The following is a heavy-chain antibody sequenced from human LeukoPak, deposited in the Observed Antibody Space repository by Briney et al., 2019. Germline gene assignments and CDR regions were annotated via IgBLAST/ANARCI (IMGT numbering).Heavy chain of an antibody. J-gene: IGHJ5*02. CDR3: AVVSLMSVVPDNWFDP. CDR2: FNPEDGRT. CDR1: GYTLTELS. V-gene: IGHV1-24*01. D-gene: IGHD2-15*01. Sequence: ASVKVSCKVSGYTLTELSVHWVRQTPGKGLEWMGGFNPEDGRTIYAQNFQGRVCMTEDTSTDTVYMELSSLKSEDTAVYYCAVVSLMSVVPDNWFDPWGQGTLVTVSS.